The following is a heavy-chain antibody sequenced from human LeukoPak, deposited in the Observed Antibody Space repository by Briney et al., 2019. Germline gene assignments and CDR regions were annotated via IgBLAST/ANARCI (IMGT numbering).Heavy chain of an antibody. CDR3: ARGQEGSSSSKSYYYYYMDV. J-gene: IGHJ6*03. CDR2: INHSGST. V-gene: IGHV4-34*01. CDR1: GGSFSGYY. D-gene: IGHD6-6*01. Sequence: SETLSLTCAVYGGSFSGYYWSWIRQPPGKGLEWIGEINHSGSTNYNPSLKSRVTLSVDTSKNQFSLKLSSVTAADTAVYYCARGQEGSSSSKSYYYYYMDVWGKGTTVTVSS.